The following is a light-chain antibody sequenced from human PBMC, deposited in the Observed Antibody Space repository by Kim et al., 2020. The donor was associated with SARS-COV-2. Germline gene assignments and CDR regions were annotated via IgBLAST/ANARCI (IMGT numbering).Light chain of an antibody. J-gene: IGKJ1*01. V-gene: IGKV3-20*01. CDR3: QQYDTSRT. CDR2: GAS. CDR1: QSVRSNY. Sequence: LSPGERATLSCRASQSVRSNYLAWYQQKPGQAPRLLIYGASSRATGIPDRFSGSGSGTDFTLTISRLEPEDFAVYYCQQYDTSRTFGQGTKVDIK.